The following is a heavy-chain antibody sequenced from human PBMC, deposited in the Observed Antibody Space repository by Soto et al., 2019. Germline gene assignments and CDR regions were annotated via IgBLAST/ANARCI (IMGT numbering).Heavy chain of an antibody. CDR2: ISYDGSNK. Sequence: GGSLRLSCAASGFTFSSYGMFWVRQAPGRGLEWVAFISYDGSNKCSDSVKGRFTISRDNSKNTLYLQMNSLRAEDTAVYYCAKGSYSGRYSDFDCWGQGTLVTVSS. CDR1: GFTFSSYG. CDR3: AKGSYSGRYSDFDC. J-gene: IGHJ4*02. D-gene: IGHD1-26*01. V-gene: IGHV3-30*18.